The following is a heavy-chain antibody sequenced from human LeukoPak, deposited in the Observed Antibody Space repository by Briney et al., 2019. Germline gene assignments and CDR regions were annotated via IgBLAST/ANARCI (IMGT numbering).Heavy chain of an antibody. CDR3: ARAGYSSSWYGPGKRAGYYGMDV. D-gene: IGHD6-13*01. Sequence: GGSLRLSCAASGFTFSSHSMNWVRQAPGKGLEWVSSISSSSSYIYYADSVKGRFTISRDNAKNSLYLQMNSLRAEDTAVYYCARAGYSSSWYGPGKRAGYYGMDVWGQGTTVTVSS. CDR2: ISSSSSYI. CDR1: GFTFSSHS. J-gene: IGHJ6*02. V-gene: IGHV3-21*01.